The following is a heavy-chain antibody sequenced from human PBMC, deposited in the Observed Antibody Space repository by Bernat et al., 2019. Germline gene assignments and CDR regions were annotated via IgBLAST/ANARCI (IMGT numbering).Heavy chain of an antibody. CDR3: ARDSAPRYSSSPLPYAYDI. Sequence: QVQLVESGGGVVQPGRSLRLSCAASGFTFSSYAMHWVRQAPGKGLEWVAVISYDGSNKYYADSVKGRFTISRDNSKNTLYLQMNSLRAEDTAVYYCARDSAPRYSSSPLPYAYDIWGQGTRVTVSS. CDR1: GFTFSSYA. J-gene: IGHJ3*02. D-gene: IGHD6-6*01. CDR2: ISYDGSNK. V-gene: IGHV3-30*01.